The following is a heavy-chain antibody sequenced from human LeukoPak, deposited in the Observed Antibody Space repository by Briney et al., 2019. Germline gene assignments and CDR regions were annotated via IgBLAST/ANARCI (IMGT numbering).Heavy chain of an antibody. CDR1: GFSISSYY. CDR2: IYYSGST. D-gene: IGHD5/OR15-5a*01. Sequence: PSGTLSLTCTVSGFSISSYYWSWVRQPPGKGLEWVGYIYYSGSTNYNPSLKSRVTISVDTSKNQFSLKLSSVTAADTAVYYCARAFKVSVGKLSYYYYGMDVWGQGTTVTVSS. V-gene: IGHV4-59*01. J-gene: IGHJ6*02. CDR3: ARAFKVSVGKLSYYYYGMDV.